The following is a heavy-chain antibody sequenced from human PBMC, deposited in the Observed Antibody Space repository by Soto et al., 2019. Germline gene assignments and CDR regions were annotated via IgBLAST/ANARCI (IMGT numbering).Heavy chain of an antibody. CDR1: GYTFTGYD. CDR3: AGEKVGTTGIDF. Sequence: QAQLVQSGAEVKKPGASVKVSCKASGYTFTGYDINWVRQATGQGLEWMGWMNPNSGNTGYAQNFQGRVTMTRDKSITTAYIELTSPRDDDSAVYYCAGEKVGTTGIDFWGQGTVVTVSS. CDR2: MNPNSGNT. J-gene: IGHJ4*02. V-gene: IGHV1-8*01. D-gene: IGHD1-26*01.